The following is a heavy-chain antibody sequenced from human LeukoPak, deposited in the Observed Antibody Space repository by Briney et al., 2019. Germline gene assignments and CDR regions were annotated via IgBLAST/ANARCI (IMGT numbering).Heavy chain of an antibody. Sequence: GGSLRLSCVGSGFSFSSYAMSWVRQAPGKGLEWVSRISGSGDSTYDADSVKGRFTISRDNSRNTLYLQMNSLRAEDTAVYYCAQGDTWFDPWGQGTLVTVSS. D-gene: IGHD3-16*01. J-gene: IGHJ5*02. CDR3: AQGDTWFDP. CDR2: ISGSGDST. CDR1: GFSFSSYA. V-gene: IGHV3-23*01.